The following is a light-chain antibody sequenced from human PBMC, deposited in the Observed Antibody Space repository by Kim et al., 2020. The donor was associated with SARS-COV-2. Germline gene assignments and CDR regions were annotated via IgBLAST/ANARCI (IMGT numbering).Light chain of an antibody. V-gene: IGKV4-1*01. Sequence: DVVMTQSPDSLAVSLGERASINCKPSQSLLYRSKNNSSLAWYQQRPGQPPKLLIYWASTRESGVPDRFSGSGSGTDFTLTINSLQAEDVAVYYCQQYYVTPHTFGQGTKLEIK. CDR3: QQYYVTPHT. J-gene: IGKJ2*01. CDR2: WAS. CDR1: QSLLYRSKNNSS.